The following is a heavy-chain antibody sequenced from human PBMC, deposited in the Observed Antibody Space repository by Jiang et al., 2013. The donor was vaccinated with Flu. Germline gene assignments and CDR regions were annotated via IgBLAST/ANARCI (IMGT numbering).Heavy chain of an antibody. J-gene: IGHJ5*01. D-gene: IGHD1-26*01. CDR3: ARIRRGSYYESWFDS. CDR2: IDWDGDK. V-gene: IGHV2-70*11. Sequence: QAPGKALEWLARIDWDGDKYYTAPLRTRLSISTDTSKTQVVLYEWPTLDPVDTGTYFCARIRRGSYYESWFDSWGQGTLVTVSP.